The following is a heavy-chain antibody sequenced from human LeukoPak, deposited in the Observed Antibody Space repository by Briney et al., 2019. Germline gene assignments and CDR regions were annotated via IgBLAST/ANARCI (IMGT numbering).Heavy chain of an antibody. CDR3: ASLGTLRS. Sequence: SETLSLTCTVSGGSVSSSSYYWGWIRQPPGKGLEWIGSISYSGTNYNNPSLKSRVSILIDTSKNQFSVKLTSVTAADTAMYYCASLGTLRSWGQGTPVTVSS. CDR1: GGSVSSSSYY. J-gene: IGHJ5*02. CDR2: ISYSGTN. V-gene: IGHV4-39*01. D-gene: IGHD7-27*01.